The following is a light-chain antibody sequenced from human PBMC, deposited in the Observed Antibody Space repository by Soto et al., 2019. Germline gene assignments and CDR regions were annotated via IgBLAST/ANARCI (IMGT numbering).Light chain of an antibody. Sequence: EVVLTQSPGTLSLSPGERATLSCRASQSVSSSYLAWYQQKPGQAPRLLIYGASSRATGIPDRFSGSGSGTHFTLTISRLEPEDFAVYYCQQSDDSPWTFGQGTKVDIK. CDR2: GAS. CDR1: QSVSSSY. J-gene: IGKJ1*01. CDR3: QQSDDSPWT. V-gene: IGKV3-20*01.